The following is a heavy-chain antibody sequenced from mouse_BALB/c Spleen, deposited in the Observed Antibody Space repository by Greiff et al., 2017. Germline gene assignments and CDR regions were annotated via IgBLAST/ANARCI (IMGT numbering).Heavy chain of an antibody. CDR1: GFSLTSYG. V-gene: IGHV2-2*02. D-gene: IGHD2-1*01. CDR2: IWSGGST. Sequence: VKLQESGPGLVQPSQSLSITCTVSGFSLTSYGVHWVRQSPGKGLEWLGVIWSGGSTDYNAAFISRLSISKDNSKSQVFFKMNSLQANDTAIYYCARNLRYGKNYAMDYWGQGTSVTVSS. CDR3: ARNLRYGKNYAMDY. J-gene: IGHJ4*01.